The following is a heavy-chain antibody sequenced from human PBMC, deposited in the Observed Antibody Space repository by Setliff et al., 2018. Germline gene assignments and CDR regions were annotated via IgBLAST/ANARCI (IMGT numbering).Heavy chain of an antibody. V-gene: IGHV1-18*01. J-gene: IGHJ3*02. CDR1: GYTFAKYG. Sequence: ASVKVSCKAFGYTFAKYGTSWVRQAPGQGLEWMGWISGYNGYTVCAQKLQGRVTLTTDTSTGTAYMEVRSLRSDDTAQYYCVRDRAAIVVGPPTAAFDIWGQGTMVTVS. CDR3: VRDRAAIVVGPPTAAFDI. CDR2: ISGYNGYT. D-gene: IGHD2-2*01.